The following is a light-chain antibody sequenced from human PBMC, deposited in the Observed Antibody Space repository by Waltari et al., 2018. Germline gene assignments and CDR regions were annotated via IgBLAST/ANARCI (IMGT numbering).Light chain of an antibody. J-gene: IGLJ2*01. CDR3: QSYDRSLSGSV. CDR2: VNN. V-gene: IGLV1-40*01. CDR1: SSNIGAGYD. Sequence: QSVLTQPPSVSGAPGQRVTISCTGSSSNIGAGYDVHWYQQLPGTAPKLLIYVNNNRPSGVPDRCSGSKSGTSASLAITGLQAEDEADYYCQSYDRSLSGSVFGGGTKLTVL.